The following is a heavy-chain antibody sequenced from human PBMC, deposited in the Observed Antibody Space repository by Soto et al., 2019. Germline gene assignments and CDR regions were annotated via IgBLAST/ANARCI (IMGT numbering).Heavy chain of an antibody. CDR2: ISAYNGNT. V-gene: IGHV1-18*01. Sequence: QVQLVQSGAEVKKPGASVKVSCKASGYTFTSYGISWVRQAPGQGLEWMGWISAYNGNTNYAQKLQGRVTMTTDTSPSAAYMELRSLRYEDTAVYSWAIPRGGYCSSTSCLFGWFDPWGPGTLVTVSS. CDR1: GYTFTSYG. CDR3: AIPRGGYCSSTSCLFGWFDP. J-gene: IGHJ5*02. D-gene: IGHD2-2*01.